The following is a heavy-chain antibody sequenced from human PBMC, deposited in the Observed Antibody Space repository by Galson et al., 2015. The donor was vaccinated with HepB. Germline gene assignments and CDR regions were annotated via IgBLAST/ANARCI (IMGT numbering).Heavy chain of an antibody. CDR1: GYTFTGYH. J-gene: IGHJ4*02. CDR2: INPNSGGP. Sequence: SVKVSCKASGYTFTGYHIHWVRQAPGQGLEWMGRINPNSGGPNYAQKFQGRVTMTRDTAISTAYMEVSRLTSDDTAVYYCARDQAADGNDFHYWGQGTLVTVSS. D-gene: IGHD6-13*01. V-gene: IGHV1-2*06. CDR3: ARDQAADGNDFHY.